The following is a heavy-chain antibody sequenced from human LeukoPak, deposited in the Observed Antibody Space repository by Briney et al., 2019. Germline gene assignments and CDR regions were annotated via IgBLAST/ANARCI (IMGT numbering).Heavy chain of an antibody. V-gene: IGHV4-30-2*01. CDR3: ARGVAAKSNWFDP. J-gene: IGHJ5*02. CDR2: IYHSGST. D-gene: IGHD2-15*01. CDR1: GGSISSGGYC. Sequence: PSQTLSLTCTVSGGSISSGGYCWSWIRQPPGKGLEWIGYIYHSGSTYYNPSLKSRVTISVDRSKNQFSLKLSSVTAADTAVYYCARGVAAKSNWFDPWGQGTLVTVSS.